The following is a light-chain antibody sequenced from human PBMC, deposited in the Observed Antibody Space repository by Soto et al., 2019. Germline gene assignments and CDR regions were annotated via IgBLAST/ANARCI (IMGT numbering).Light chain of an antibody. Sequence: QTVVTQEASLSVSPGGTVTLTCGLTSGSVSSRYYPSWYRQDPGQTPRTLIYSGDIRSSGVPDRFSGSILGNKAALTITGAQAGDESEYFCVLYMGRDTPYVFGSGTKVTVL. CDR3: VLYMGRDTPYV. CDR1: SGSVSSRYY. J-gene: IGLJ1*01. V-gene: IGLV8-61*01. CDR2: SGD.